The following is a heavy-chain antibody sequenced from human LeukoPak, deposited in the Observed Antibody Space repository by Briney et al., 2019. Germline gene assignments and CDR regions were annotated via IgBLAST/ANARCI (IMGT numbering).Heavy chain of an antibody. V-gene: IGHV1-18*01. Sequence: APVKPSCNPSDHTFTTYGTSRVRQAPRQRPEWWRWMSVYNGNTKNAQKLQGRITMTTDTSTSTAYMELRSLISDDTAVYHCARSRGDKWVFEYWGQGTLVTVSS. J-gene: IGHJ4*02. D-gene: IGHD3-16*01. CDR3: ARSRGDKWVFEY. CDR1: DHTFTTYG. CDR2: MSVYNGNT.